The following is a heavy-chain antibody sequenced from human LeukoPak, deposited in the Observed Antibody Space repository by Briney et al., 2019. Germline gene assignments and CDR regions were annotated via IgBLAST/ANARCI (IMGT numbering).Heavy chain of an antibody. Sequence: PSQTLSLTCTVSGGSISSGDYYWSWIRQPPWKGLEWIGYIYYSGSTYYNPSLKSRVTISVDTSKNQFSLKLSSVTAADTAVYYCARDQYGGDYYDSSGEYWGQGTLVTVSS. CDR3: ARDQYGGDYYDSSGEY. D-gene: IGHD3-22*01. J-gene: IGHJ4*02. V-gene: IGHV4-30-4*01. CDR2: IYYSGST. CDR1: GGSISSGDYY.